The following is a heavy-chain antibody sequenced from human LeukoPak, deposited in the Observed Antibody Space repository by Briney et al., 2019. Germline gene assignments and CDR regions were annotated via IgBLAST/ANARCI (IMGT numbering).Heavy chain of an antibody. CDR1: GFTFSSYG. J-gene: IGHJ3*02. CDR3: ARAGRDGYNWGAFDI. CDR2: IWYDGSNK. Sequence: GGSLRLSCAASGFTFSSYGMHWVRQAPGKGLEWVAVIWYDGSNKYYADSVKGRFAISRDNSKNTLYLQMNSLRAEDTAVYYCARAGRDGYNWGAFDIWGQGTMVTVSS. V-gene: IGHV3-33*01. D-gene: IGHD5-24*01.